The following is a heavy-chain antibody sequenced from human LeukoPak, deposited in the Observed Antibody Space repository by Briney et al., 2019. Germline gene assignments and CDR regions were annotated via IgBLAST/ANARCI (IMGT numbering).Heavy chain of an antibody. Sequence: PGGSLRLSCAASGFSFSGFGMNWVRQAPGKGLEWISYIGSSGSAGGNIYYAVSVKGRFTVSRDNAKDSLFLQMNSLQDADTAVYYCARKMLEKRYDAFDIWGQGTMVTVSS. D-gene: IGHD1-1*01. CDR2: IGSSGSAGGNI. V-gene: IGHV3-48*02. J-gene: IGHJ3*02. CDR1: GFSFSGFG. CDR3: ARKMLEKRYDAFDI.